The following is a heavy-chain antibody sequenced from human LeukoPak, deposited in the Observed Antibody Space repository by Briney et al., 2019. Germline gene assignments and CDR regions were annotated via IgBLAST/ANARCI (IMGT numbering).Heavy chain of an antibody. CDR3: ARLVEVAGRLDY. CDR1: GYSFTSYW. D-gene: IGHD6-19*01. CDR2: IYPGDSDT. V-gene: IGHV5-51*01. J-gene: IGHJ4*02. Sequence: HGESLKISCKGSGYSFTSYWIGWVRQMPGQGLEWMGIIYPGDSDTRYSPSSQGQVTISADKSISTAYLQWSRLKASDTAMYYCARLVEVAGRLDYWGQGTPVIVSS.